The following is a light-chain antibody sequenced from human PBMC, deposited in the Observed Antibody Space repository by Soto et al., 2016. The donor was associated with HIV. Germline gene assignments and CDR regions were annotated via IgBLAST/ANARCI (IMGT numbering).Light chain of an antibody. Sequence: DIQMTQSPSTLPASVGDRVTITCRASQGISNWLAWYQQKPGKAPKLLIYKAPNLQGGVPSRFSGSGSASDFTLTISSLQPDDIAIYYCQQYKSFPLSFGGGTKVEIK. CDR2: KAP. CDR3: QQYKSFPLS. CDR1: QGISNW. V-gene: IGKV1-5*03. J-gene: IGKJ4*01.